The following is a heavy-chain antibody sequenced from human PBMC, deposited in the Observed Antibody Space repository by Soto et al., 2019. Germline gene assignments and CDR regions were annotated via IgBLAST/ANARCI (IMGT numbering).Heavy chain of an antibody. CDR1: GYTFTTYG. V-gene: IGHV1-18*01. CDR3: TREGSAPYYYYGMDA. Sequence: RASVKVSCKASGYTFTTYGISWVRQAPGQGLEWLGWINTHNGNTNYAQNLQGRVIMTADTSTSTAYMELRSLRSDDTAIYYCTREGSAPYYYYGMDAWGQGTTVTVSS. CDR2: INTHNGNT. D-gene: IGHD3-10*01. J-gene: IGHJ6*02.